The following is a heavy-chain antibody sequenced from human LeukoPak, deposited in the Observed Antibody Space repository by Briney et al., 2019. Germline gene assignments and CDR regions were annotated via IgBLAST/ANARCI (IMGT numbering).Heavy chain of an antibody. CDR1: GFTVNSYY. J-gene: IGHJ4*02. D-gene: IGHD1-26*01. CDR3: AKDRGFSGNYYPSPHFDY. CDR2: IYSGGDT. V-gene: IGHV3-66*01. Sequence: GGSLRLSCAASGFTVNSYYMGWVRQAPGKGLEWVSVIYSGGDTYYADSVKGRFTISRDNSKNTLYLQMNSLRAEDTAIYYCAKDRGFSGNYYPSPHFDYWGQGTLVTVSS.